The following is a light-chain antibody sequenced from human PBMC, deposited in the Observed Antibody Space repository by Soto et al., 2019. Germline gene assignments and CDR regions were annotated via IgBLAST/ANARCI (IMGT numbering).Light chain of an antibody. J-gene: IGLJ2*01. CDR2: EVN. CDR1: SSDIGGYRV. CDR3: SSFTSSRTLI. Sequence: QSALTQPASVSGSPGQSITISCTGTSSDIGGYRVVSWYQQYSGKTPTLLIYEVNNRPSGLSNRFSGSKSGNTASLTISGLQPEDEADYYCSSFTSSRTLIFGGGTKVTVL. V-gene: IGLV2-14*01.